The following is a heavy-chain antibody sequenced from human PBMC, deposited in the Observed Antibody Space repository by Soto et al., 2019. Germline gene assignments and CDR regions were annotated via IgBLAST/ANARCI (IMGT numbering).Heavy chain of an antibody. Sequence: PGGSLRLSCAASGFTFSSYAMSWVRQAPGKGREWVSAISGSGGSTYYADSVKGRFTISRDNSKNTLYLQMNSLRAEDTAVYYCAKHGRGLIKLSSAEHLVYYYYGMDVWGQGTTVTVSS. CDR2: ISGSGGST. CDR3: AKHGRGLIKLSSAEHLVYYYYGMDV. D-gene: IGHD5-18*01. V-gene: IGHV3-23*01. CDR1: GFTFSSYA. J-gene: IGHJ6*02.